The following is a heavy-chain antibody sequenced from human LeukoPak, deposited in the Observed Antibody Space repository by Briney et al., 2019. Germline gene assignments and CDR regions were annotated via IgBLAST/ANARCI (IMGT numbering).Heavy chain of an antibody. J-gene: IGHJ1*01. Sequence: GGSLRLSCAASGFTFSTYWMHWVRQAPGKGLVWVSRIKSDGGTNYADSVKGRFTISRDNAKKTVSLQTNSLRPEDTGVYYCARAPSEIGGYYPEYFRHWGQGTLVTVSS. D-gene: IGHD3-22*01. CDR2: IKSDGGT. V-gene: IGHV3-74*01. CDR3: ARAPSEIGGYYPEYFRH. CDR1: GFTFSTYW.